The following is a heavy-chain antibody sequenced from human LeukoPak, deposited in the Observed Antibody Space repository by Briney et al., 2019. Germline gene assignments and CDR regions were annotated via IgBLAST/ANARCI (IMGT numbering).Heavy chain of an antibody. CDR1: GFPFNAYW. J-gene: IGHJ4*02. Sequence: GGSLRLSCAASGFPFNAYWMTWVRQAPGKGLEWVANIRQDGDTKYYVDSVKGRFTISRDNAMNSLYLQVNSLRAEDTAIYYCARSLPYGTTWYGRSDFWGQGTLVTVSS. D-gene: IGHD6-13*01. CDR2: IRQDGDTK. V-gene: IGHV3-7*03. CDR3: ARSLPYGTTWYGRSDF.